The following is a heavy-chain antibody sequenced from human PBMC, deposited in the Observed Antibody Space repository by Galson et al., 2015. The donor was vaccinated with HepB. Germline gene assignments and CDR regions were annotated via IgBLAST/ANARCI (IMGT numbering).Heavy chain of an antibody. Sequence: SLRLSCAASGFTFSSYWMSWVRQAPGKGLEWVANIKQDGSEKYYVDSVKGRFTISRDNAKNSLYLQMNSLRAEDTAVYYCARDPDPTLYCSGGSCYRAEYFQHWGQGTLVTVSS. CDR3: ARDPDPTLYCSGGSCYRAEYFQH. CDR1: GFTFSSYW. CDR2: IKQDGSEK. J-gene: IGHJ1*01. V-gene: IGHV3-7*01. D-gene: IGHD2-15*01.